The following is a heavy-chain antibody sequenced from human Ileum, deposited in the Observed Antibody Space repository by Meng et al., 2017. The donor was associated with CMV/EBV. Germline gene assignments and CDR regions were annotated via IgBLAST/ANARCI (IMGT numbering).Heavy chain of an antibody. CDR1: GFALGTYW. CDR2: INSDGRTT. V-gene: IGHV3-74*01. J-gene: IGHJ4*02. D-gene: IGHD6-19*01. Sequence: GFALGTYWMHWVRQAPGKGLVWVSRINSDGRTTNSADSVTGRFIISRDNAKNMLFLQMNTLRGEDTAIYYCARALETSSSGAGPLDYWGQGTLVTVSS. CDR3: ARALETSSSGAGPLDY.